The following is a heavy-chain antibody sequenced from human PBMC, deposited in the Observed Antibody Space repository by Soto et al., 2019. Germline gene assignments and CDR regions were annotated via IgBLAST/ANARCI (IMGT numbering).Heavy chain of an antibody. V-gene: IGHV3-74*01. CDR3: ARDLSGRADV. D-gene: IGHD3-10*01. CDR1: EFTFSSYG. Sequence: GGSLRLSCVASEFTFSSYGMHLFRQVPEQGLGCGSRVSEDRSFTTYADSVKGRFTISRDNAKKTLYRQMNSLRAEDTAVYYCARDLSGRADVWGQGTTVSAP. J-gene: IGHJ6*02. CDR2: VSEDRSFT.